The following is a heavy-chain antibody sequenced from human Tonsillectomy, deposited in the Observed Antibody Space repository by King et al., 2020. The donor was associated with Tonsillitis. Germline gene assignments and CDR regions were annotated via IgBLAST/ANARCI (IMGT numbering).Heavy chain of an antibody. D-gene: IGHD3-10*01. CDR2: IWYDGSNK. V-gene: IGHV3-33*08. Sequence: QLVQSGGGVVQPGRSLRLSCAASGFTFSSYGMHWVRQAPGKGLEWVAVIWYDGSNKYYADSVKGRFTISRDNSKNTLYLQMSSLRAEDTAVYYCARDSGAGTYSYFDYWGQGTLVTVSS. J-gene: IGHJ4*02. CDR3: ARDSGAGTYSYFDY. CDR1: GFTFSSYG.